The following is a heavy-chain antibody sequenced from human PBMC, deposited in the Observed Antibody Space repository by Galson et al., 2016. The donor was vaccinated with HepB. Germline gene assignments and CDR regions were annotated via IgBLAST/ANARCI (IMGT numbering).Heavy chain of an antibody. J-gene: IGHJ4*02. CDR3: AKGKIEGAAGGFDY. D-gene: IGHD1-26*01. V-gene: IGHV3-23*01. Sequence: SLRLSCAASGFTFSSSVMSWVRQAPGKGLEWVSAISGSGGSTYYADSVKGRSTISRDNSKNTLYLQMNSLRAEDTAVYYCAKGKIEGAAGGFDYWGQGTLVTVSS. CDR2: ISGSGGST. CDR1: GFTFSSSV.